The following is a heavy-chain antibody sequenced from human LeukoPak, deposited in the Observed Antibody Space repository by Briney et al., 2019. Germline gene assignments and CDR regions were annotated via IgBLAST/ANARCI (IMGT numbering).Heavy chain of an antibody. CDR1: GGSISSSSYY. Sequence: SETLSLTCTVSGGSISSSSYYWGWIRQPPGKGLEWIGGIYYSGSTYYNPSLKSRVTISVDTSKNQFSLKLSSVTAADTAVYYCARITIAAAGTIGDYYFDYWGQGTLVTVSS. J-gene: IGHJ4*02. CDR2: IYYSGST. D-gene: IGHD6-13*01. V-gene: IGHV4-39*01. CDR3: ARITIAAAGTIGDYYFDY.